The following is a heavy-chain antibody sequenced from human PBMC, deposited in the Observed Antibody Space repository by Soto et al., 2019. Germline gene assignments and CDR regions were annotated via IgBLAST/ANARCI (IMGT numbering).Heavy chain of an antibody. CDR2: MSSDGSNT. J-gene: IGHJ4*02. Sequence: GGSLRLSCVASGFTFTTYAMQWVRQAPGKGLEWVAVMSSDGSNTYYADSVKGRFTISRDNSKNTLYLQMSSLRAEDTAVYYCAKPVGPMIVVVMTPFDYWGQGTLVTVSS. CDR1: GFTFTTYA. CDR3: AKPVGPMIVVVMTPFDY. D-gene: IGHD3-22*01. V-gene: IGHV3-30-3*02.